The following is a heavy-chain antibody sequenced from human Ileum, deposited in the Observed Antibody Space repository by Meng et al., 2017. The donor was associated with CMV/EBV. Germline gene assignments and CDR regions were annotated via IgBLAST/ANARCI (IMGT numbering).Heavy chain of an antibody. CDR2: INPNSGDT. CDR3: ARRAVLGPLPYLDQ. CDR1: AYTFTGPY. V-gene: IGHV1-2*02. J-gene: IGHJ4*02. Sequence: QGQMVHSRVWLHSPRAFVKVSCKASAYTFTGPYMHWVLQAPGQWLEWMGWINPNSGDTNYAQNFQGRVTMTRDTSISTAYMELTSLRSDDTAVYYCARRAVLGPLPYLDQWGQGTLVTVSS. D-gene: IGHD6-19*01.